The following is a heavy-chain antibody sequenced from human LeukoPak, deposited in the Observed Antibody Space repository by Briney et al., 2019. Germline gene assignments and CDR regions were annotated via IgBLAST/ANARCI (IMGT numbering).Heavy chain of an antibody. D-gene: IGHD6-6*01. V-gene: IGHV3-74*01. J-gene: IGHJ6*02. CDR1: GFTFSNYW. Sequence: PGGSLRLSCAGSGFTFSNYWMYWVRQAPGKGLVWVSHVDAHGGSRTYADSVKGRFTISRDNDKKTMYLQMSSLRAEDTAVYYCVRGPSFYYYYYDMDVRGQGTTVTVSS. CDR3: VRGPSFYYYYYDMDV. CDR2: VDAHGGSR.